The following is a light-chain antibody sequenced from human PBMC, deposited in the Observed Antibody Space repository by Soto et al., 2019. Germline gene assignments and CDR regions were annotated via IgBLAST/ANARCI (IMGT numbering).Light chain of an antibody. CDR1: QSVSSY. J-gene: IGKJ2*01. CDR2: DAS. Sequence: EIVLTQSPANLSLSPGERATLSCRASQSVSSYLAWYQQKPGQAPRLLIYDASNRATGIPARFSGSGAGTDFTLPISSLEHEDFALYYCQPRSNWPPGTFGQGTKLEIK. V-gene: IGKV3-11*01. CDR3: QPRSNWPPGT.